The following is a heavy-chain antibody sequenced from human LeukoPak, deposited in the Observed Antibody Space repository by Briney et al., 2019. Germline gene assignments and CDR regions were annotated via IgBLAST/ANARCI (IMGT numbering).Heavy chain of an antibody. V-gene: IGHV3-74*01. J-gene: IGHJ4*02. CDR3: VRIRYDSSGRYFDN. CDR1: GFTFSSCA. D-gene: IGHD3-22*01. Sequence: SGGSLRLSCAVSGFTFSSCAMSWVRQAPGKGLVWVSRINGDGGSTSYADSLKGRFTISRDNAKNTLYLQMNSLRAEDTAVYYCVRIRYDSSGRYFDNWGQGTLVTVSS. CDR2: INGDGGST.